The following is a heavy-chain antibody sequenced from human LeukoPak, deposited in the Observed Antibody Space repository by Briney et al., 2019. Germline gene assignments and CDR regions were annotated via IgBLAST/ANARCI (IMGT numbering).Heavy chain of an antibody. CDR2: TNHSGST. CDR3: ARETNTMVRGVIRD. CDR1: GGSISSYY. D-gene: IGHD3-10*01. V-gene: IGHV4-34*01. J-gene: IGHJ4*02. Sequence: SETLSLTCTVSGGSISSYYWSWIRQPPGKGLEWIGETNHSGSTNYNPSLKSRVTISVDTSKNQFSLKLSSVTAADTAVYYCARETNTMVRGVIRDWGQGTLVTVSS.